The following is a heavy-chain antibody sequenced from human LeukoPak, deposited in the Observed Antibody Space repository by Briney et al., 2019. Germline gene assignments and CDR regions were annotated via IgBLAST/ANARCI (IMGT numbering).Heavy chain of an antibody. CDR2: INHSGST. V-gene: IGHV4-34*01. CDR3: ARTPSRPYYYYYMDV. CDR1: GGSFSGYY. Sequence: PSETLSLTCAVYGGSFSGYYWSWIRQPPGKGLEWIGEINHSGSTNYNPSLKSRVTISVDTSKNQFSLKLSSVTAADTAVYYCARTPSRPYYYYYMDVWSKGTTVTVSS. J-gene: IGHJ6*03.